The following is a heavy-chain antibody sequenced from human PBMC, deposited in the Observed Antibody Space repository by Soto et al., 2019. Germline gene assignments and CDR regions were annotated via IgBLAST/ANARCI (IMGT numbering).Heavy chain of an antibody. J-gene: IGHJ6*03. D-gene: IGHD6-13*01. CDR1: GGSFSGYY. Sequence: PSETLSLTCAVYGGSFSGYYWSWIRQPPGKGLEWIGEINHSGSTNYNPSLKSRVTISVGTSKNQFSLKLSSVTAADTAVYYCARGGTAAAGTGRNSYYYYYMDVWGKGTTVTVSS. V-gene: IGHV4-34*01. CDR3: ARGGTAAAGTGRNSYYYYYMDV. CDR2: INHSGST.